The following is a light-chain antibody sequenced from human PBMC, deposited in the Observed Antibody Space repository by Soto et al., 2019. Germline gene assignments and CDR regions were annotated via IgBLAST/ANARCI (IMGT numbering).Light chain of an antibody. CDR3: SSFAGSNVV. CDR1: SSDVGGYNY. CDR2: EVS. V-gene: IGLV2-8*01. Sequence: QSALTQPPSASGSPGQSVTISCTGTSSDVGGYNYVSWYQQHQGKAPKLMISEVSKRPSGVPDRFSGSKSGNTASLTVSGLQSEDEADYYCSSFAGSNVVFVGGTQLTVL. J-gene: IGLJ2*01.